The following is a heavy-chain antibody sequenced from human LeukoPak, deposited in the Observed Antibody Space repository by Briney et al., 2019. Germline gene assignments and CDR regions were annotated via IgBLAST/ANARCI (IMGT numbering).Heavy chain of an antibody. CDR1: GFTFSNAG. J-gene: IGHJ6*03. Sequence: GGSLRLSCTASGFTFSNAGMNWVRQAPGKGLEWVGRIKTKSEGGTTDYAAPAKGRFTISRDDSENALFLQMVSLKSDYAAMYYCSTEFKELGSFFYFYYMDVWSTGTTVTISS. CDR3: STEFKELGSFFYFYYMDV. V-gene: IGHV3-15*01. CDR2: IKTKSEGGTT. D-gene: IGHD3-10*01.